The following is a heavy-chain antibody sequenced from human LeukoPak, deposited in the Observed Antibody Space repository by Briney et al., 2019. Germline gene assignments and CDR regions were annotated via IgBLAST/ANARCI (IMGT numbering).Heavy chain of an antibody. CDR1: GFTFSNYA. CDR2: ISYDGSNK. J-gene: IGHJ4*02. D-gene: IGHD3-3*01. Sequence: PGGSLRLSCAASGFTFSNYALHWVRQAPGKGLEGVAVISYDGSNKYYADSVQGRFTISRDNSKNTLYLQLNSLRPEDTGVYYCARDPNDFRETYFDYWGQGTLVIVSS. CDR3: ARDPNDFRETYFDY. V-gene: IGHV3-30-3*01.